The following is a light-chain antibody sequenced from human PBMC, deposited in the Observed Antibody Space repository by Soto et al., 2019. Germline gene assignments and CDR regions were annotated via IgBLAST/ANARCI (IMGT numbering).Light chain of an antibody. J-gene: IGLJ1*01. CDR3: CSYTSSTNYF. V-gene: IGLV2-14*01. CDR1: PSDVSIYNY. CDR2: VAS. Sequence: QSALTYLASVSVSPGQSISISCPGTPSDVSIYNYVFWYQQHTGKAPKLMIYVASNLPSGVSNCFSGLKSGHAASLTLSGLQVEDEADYYCCSYTSSTNYFFGPGPRVTVL.